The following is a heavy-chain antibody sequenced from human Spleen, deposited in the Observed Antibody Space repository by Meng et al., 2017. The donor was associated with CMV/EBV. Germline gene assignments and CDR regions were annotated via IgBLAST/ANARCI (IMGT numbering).Heavy chain of an antibody. CDR2: INYSGIT. D-gene: IGHD3-10*01. J-gene: IGHJ4*02. CDR1: GDSMTSGNY. CDR3: ARHITWDFDY. Sequence: SETLSLTCTVSGDSMTSGNYWSWIRLSPGKGLEWIGHINYSGITNYNPSLKRRVTISVDKSKNQFSLRLSSVTAADTAVYYCARHITWDFDYWGQGRLVTVSS. V-gene: IGHV4-59*01.